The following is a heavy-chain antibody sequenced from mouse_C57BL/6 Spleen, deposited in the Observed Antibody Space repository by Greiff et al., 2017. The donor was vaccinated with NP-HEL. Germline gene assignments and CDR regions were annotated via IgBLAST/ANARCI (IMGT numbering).Heavy chain of an antibody. J-gene: IGHJ2*01. D-gene: IGHD2-3*01. CDR1: GYSITSDY. V-gene: IGHV3-8*01. Sequence: EVQLQQSGPGLAKPSQTLSLTCSVTGYSITSDYWNWLRKFPGNNLEYMGYISYSGSTYYNPSLKSRISIPRDPSKNQYYLKLNSVVTEETATYYCARGDGNFDYWGQGTTLTVAS. CDR2: ISYSGST. CDR3: ARGDGNFDY.